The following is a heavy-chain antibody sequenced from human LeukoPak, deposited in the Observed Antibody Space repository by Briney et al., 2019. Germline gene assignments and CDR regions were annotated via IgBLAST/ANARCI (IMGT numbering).Heavy chain of an antibody. CDR1: GYTLPRYD. CDR3: ARVNYGDYDYYIGMDV. V-gene: IGHV1-8*01. CDR2: MNPNRGNT. D-gene: IGHD4-17*01. J-gene: IGHJ6*02. Sequence: SVPVPRKACGYTLPRYDIHWVRPATAQELAGMGWMNPNRGNTGYAQKLQERATLTRNTSISTAYMELSNLRSEDTAVYYCARVNYGDYDYYIGMDVWGQGTPVTVSS.